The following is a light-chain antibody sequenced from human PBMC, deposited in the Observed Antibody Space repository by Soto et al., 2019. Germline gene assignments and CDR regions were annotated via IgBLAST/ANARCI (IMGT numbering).Light chain of an antibody. CDR3: QQCYNWPLT. V-gene: IGKV3-15*01. CDR2: GAS. J-gene: IGKJ4*01. Sequence: EILMTQSPATLSVSPGERATLSCRASQSVSSSLAWYQQKPGQAPRLLIYGASTRATGVPARFSGSGSGTEFALTISSLQSEDFAVYNCQQCYNWPLTFGGGTKVEIK. CDR1: QSVSSS.